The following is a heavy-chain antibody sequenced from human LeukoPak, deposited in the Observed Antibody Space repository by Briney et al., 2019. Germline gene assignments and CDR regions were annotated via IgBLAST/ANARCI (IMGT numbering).Heavy chain of an antibody. Sequence: GSLRLSCAASGFTFSSYAMSWVRQAPGKGLEWVSAISGSGGSTYYADSVKGRFTISRDNSKNTLYLQMNSLRAEDTAVYYCAKRYCSSTSCYIDYWGQGTLVTVSS. J-gene: IGHJ4*02. D-gene: IGHD2-2*01. CDR2: ISGSGGST. V-gene: IGHV3-23*01. CDR1: GFTFSSYA. CDR3: AKRYCSSTSCYIDY.